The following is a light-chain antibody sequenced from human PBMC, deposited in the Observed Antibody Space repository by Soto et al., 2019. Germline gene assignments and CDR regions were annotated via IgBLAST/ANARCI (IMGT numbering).Light chain of an antibody. CDR1: QTISSW. V-gene: IGKV1-5*03. CDR3: QQYNSHSEA. Sequence: QSTECPPSLYGCNGDRVITTCRASQTISSWLAWYQQKPGKAPKLLIYKASTLKSGVPSRFSGSGSGTEFTLTISSLQPDDFATYYCQQYNSHSEAFGPGTKVDIK. CDR2: KAS. J-gene: IGKJ1*01.